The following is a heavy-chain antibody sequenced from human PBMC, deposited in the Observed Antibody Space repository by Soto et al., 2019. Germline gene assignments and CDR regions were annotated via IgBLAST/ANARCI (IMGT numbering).Heavy chain of an antibody. J-gene: IGHJ4*02. CDR3: ARRDYGGNSGYLY. D-gene: IGHD4-17*01. CDR1: GGSISSSSYY. V-gene: IGHV4-39*01. Sequence: SETLSITCTVSGGSISSSSYYWGWIRQPPVKGLEWIGSIYYSGSTYYNPSLKSRVTISVDTSKNQFSLKLSSVTAADTAVYYCARRDYGGNSGYLYWGQGTLVTVSS. CDR2: IYYSGST.